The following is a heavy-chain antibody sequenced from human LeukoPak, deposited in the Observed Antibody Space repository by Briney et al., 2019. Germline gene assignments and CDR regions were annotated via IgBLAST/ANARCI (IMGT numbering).Heavy chain of an antibody. Sequence: AGSLRLSCTASRFTFSGYAMYRVRQAPGKGLDWVSCIDSSCVNTYYADSVKGRFTISRDNSRNTLYLQMNSLRAEDTAVYYCAKGSGSGWYGWFDPWGQGTLVAVSS. D-gene: IGHD6-19*01. CDR2: IDSSCVNT. CDR1: RFTFSGYA. V-gene: IGHV3-23*01. CDR3: AKGSGSGWYGWFDP. J-gene: IGHJ5*02.